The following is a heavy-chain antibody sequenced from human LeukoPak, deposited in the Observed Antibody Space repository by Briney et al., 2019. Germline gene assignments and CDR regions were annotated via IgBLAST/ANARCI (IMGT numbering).Heavy chain of an antibody. J-gene: IGHJ4*02. CDR3: AKFLTYCSGGSCYVGYFDY. CDR1: GFTFSSYA. D-gene: IGHD2-15*01. CDR2: ISGSGGCT. Sequence: PGGSLRLSCAASGFTFSSYAMSWVRQAPGKGLEWVSGISGSGGCTSYAVSVKGRFTISRDNSKNTLYLQMNSLRAEDTAVYYCAKFLTYCSGGSCYVGYFDYWGQGTLVTVSS. V-gene: IGHV3-23*01.